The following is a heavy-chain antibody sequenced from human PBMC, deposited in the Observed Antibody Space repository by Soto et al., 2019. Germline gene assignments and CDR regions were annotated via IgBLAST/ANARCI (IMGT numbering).Heavy chain of an antibody. V-gene: IGHV1-46*01. D-gene: IGHD3-3*01. CDR3: AKAPRGGVIITTYSAHIDY. CDR2: INPDGGST. J-gene: IGHJ4*02. CDR1: GYTFTSYY. Sequence: QVQLVQSGAAVKKPGASVMLSCKASGYTFTSYYMHWVRQAPGQGLEWMGIINPDGGSTRYAQKCQGRVTMTRDTSTSTFYMERSSLRSEDTAVYYCAKAPRGGVIITTYSAHIDYWGQGTLVTVSS.